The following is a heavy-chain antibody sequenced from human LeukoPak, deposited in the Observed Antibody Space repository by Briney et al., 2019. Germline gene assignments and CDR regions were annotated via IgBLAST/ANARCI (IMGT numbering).Heavy chain of an antibody. CDR2: IRYDRSNK. CDR3: ARDPPRTDCSSTSSYAGPRSNSYYYYGMDA. Sequence: GASVKLSCAASGYTFSGYYMSWMRQAPGKGLEWMGCIRYDRSNKYYAENVQGRFTITRDNSKNTAYMEMNSLRAEDTAVYYCARDPPRTDCSSTSSYAGPRSNSYYYYGMDAWGKGTTVTVSS. D-gene: IGHD2-2*01. CDR1: GYTFSGYY. J-gene: IGHJ6*04. V-gene: IGHV3-33*04.